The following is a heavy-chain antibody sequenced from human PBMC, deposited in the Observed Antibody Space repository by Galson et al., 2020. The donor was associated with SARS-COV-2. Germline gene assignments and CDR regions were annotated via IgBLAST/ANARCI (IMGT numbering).Heavy chain of an antibody. CDR3: AREAGKDYYGSGGAFDI. D-gene: IGHD3-10*01. CDR2: ISSSSSYI. Sequence: GESLKISCAASGFTFSSYSMNWVRQAPGKGLEWVSSISSSSSYIYYADSVKGRFTISRDNAKNSLYLQMNSLRAEDTAVYYCAREAGKDYYGSGGAFDIWGQGTMVTVSS. J-gene: IGHJ3*02. V-gene: IGHV3-21*01. CDR1: GFTFSSYS.